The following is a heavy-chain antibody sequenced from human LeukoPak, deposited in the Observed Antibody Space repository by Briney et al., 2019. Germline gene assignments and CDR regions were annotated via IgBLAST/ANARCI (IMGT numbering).Heavy chain of an antibody. CDR3: ARDRIAGTRGDYGLDV. J-gene: IGHJ6*02. V-gene: IGHV1-2*02. Sequence: GASVKVSCKASGYTFTDYYMHWVRQAPGQGLEWMGWLNPNSGDTNYAQKFQGRVSMTRDTSISTAYMDLSRLRSDDTAVYYCARDRIAGTRGDYGLDVWGQGTTVTVSS. CDR1: GYTFTDYY. CDR2: LNPNSGDT. D-gene: IGHD1-1*01.